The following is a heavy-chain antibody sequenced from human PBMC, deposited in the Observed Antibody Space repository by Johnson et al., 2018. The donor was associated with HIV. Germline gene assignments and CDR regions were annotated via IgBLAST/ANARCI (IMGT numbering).Heavy chain of an antibody. CDR3: ASLDAFDI. CDR1: GFTFSNAW. J-gene: IGHJ3*02. CDR2: IYSGGST. V-gene: IGHV3-66*02. Sequence: EVQLVESGGGLVKPGGSLRLSCAASGFTFSNAWMSWVRQAPGKGLEWVSVIYSGGSTYYADSVKGRFTISRDNSKNTLYLQMNSLRAEDTAVYYCASLDAFDIWGQGTMVSVSS.